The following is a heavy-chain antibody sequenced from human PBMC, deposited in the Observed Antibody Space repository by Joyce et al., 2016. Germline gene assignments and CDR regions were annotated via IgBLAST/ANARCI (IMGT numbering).Heavy chain of an antibody. CDR3: AGAVSMSTDFDS. V-gene: IGHV1-69*01. D-gene: IGHD4-17*01. Sequence: QVQLVQSGTEVKKSGSAVKVSCAASGGPFTTYGVNWVRQAAGKGLGWMGGVVPMYGSANSAQKFQDRVTITADGSANTAYMELESLRSEGTAVYYCAGAVSMSTDFDSWGQGTLVTVSS. J-gene: IGHJ4*02. CDR2: VVPMYGSA. CDR1: GGPFTTYG.